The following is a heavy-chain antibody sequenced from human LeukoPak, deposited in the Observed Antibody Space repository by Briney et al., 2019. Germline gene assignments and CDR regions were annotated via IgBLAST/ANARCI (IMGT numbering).Heavy chain of an antibody. CDR1: GGSISSYY. D-gene: IGHD3-22*01. CDR2: IYTSGST. V-gene: IGHV4-4*07. CDR3: ARDKSITMIVGGAFDI. J-gene: IGHJ3*02. Sequence: SETLSLTCTVSGGSISSYYWSWVRQPAGKGLEWIGRIYTSGSTNYNPSLKSRVTMSVDTSKNQFSLKLSSVTAADTAVYYCARDKSITMIVGGAFDIWGQGTMVTVSS.